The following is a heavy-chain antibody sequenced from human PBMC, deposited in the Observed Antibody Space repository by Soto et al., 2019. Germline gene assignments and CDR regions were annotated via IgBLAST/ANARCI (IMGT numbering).Heavy chain of an antibody. CDR2: MNPNSGNT. J-gene: IGHJ5*02. D-gene: IGHD2-2*01. CDR3: ASGRIDCSSTSCYDRNWFHP. Sequence: QVQLVQSGAEVKKPGASVKVSCKASGYTFTSYDINWVRQATGQGLEWMGWMNPNSGNTAYAQKFQGRVTMTRNTSISTAYMELSSLRSEDTAVYYCASGRIDCSSTSCYDRNWFHPWGQGTLVTVSS. V-gene: IGHV1-8*01. CDR1: GYTFTSYD.